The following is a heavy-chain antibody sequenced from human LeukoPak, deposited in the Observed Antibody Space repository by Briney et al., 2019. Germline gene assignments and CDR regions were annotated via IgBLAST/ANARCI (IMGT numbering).Heavy chain of an antibody. V-gene: IGHV4-31*03. CDR1: GGSITSGGFY. J-gene: IGHJ4*02. D-gene: IGHD3-22*01. CDR3: ARSYYYDSSGYQDR. Sequence: PSETLSLTCTVSGGSITSGGFYWSWIRQHPGKGLEWIGYIYYSGSTYYNPSLKSRVTMSVDTSKNQFSLKLSSVTAADTAVYYCARSYYYDSSGYQDRWGQGTLVTVS. CDR2: IYYSGST.